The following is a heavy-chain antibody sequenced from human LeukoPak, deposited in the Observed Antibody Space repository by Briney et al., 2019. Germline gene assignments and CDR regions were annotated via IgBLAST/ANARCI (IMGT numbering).Heavy chain of an antibody. Sequence: GSSVKVSCKASGGTFSSYAISWVRQAPGQGLEWMGRIIPNFGTANYAQKFQGRVTITTDKSTSTAYMDLSSLRSEDTAVYYCARASLYCSGGSCYHIAEYFQHWGQGTLVTVSS. D-gene: IGHD2-15*01. CDR1: GGTFSSYA. CDR3: ARASLYCSGGSCYHIAEYFQH. J-gene: IGHJ1*01. CDR2: IIPNFGTA. V-gene: IGHV1-69*05.